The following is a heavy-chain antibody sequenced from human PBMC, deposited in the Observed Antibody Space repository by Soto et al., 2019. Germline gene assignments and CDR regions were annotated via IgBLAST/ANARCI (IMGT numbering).Heavy chain of an antibody. D-gene: IGHD4-17*01. CDR1: GFTFSSYG. Sequence: PGGSLRLSCAASGFTFSSYGMHWVRQAPGKGLELVAVIWYDGSNKYYADSVKGRFTIYRDNSKITLYLQMNSLRADDTAVYYCARDYGYYGGTADYWGQGTLVTVSS. V-gene: IGHV3-33*01. CDR2: IWYDGSNK. J-gene: IGHJ4*02. CDR3: ARDYGYYGGTADY.